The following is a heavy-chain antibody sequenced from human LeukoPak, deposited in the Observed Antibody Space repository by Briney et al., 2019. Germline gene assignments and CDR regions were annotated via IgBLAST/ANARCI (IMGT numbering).Heavy chain of an antibody. V-gene: IGHV3-21*01. CDR1: GFTFSRYS. CDR3: AKKGSRIAAAGPYFDY. D-gene: IGHD6-13*01. Sequence: GGALRLSCAASGFTFSRYSMNWVRQAPGKGGEWVSSIYISSSFIYYAHSVKGPFTISRDNAKNSLYLQMNSLRAEDTAVYYCAKKGSRIAAAGPYFDYWGQGTLVTVSS. J-gene: IGHJ4*02. CDR2: IYISSSFI.